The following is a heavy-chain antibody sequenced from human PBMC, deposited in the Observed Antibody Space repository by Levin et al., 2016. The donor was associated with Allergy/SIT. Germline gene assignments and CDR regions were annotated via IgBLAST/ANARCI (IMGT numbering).Heavy chain of an antibody. V-gene: IGHV1-69*04. Sequence: SVKVSCKASGGTFSSYAISWVRQAPGQGLEWMGRIIPILGIANYAQKFQGRVTITADKSTSTAYMELSSLRSEDTAVYYCARDLLSEYSGSNVWGQGTTVTVSS. J-gene: IGHJ6*02. CDR2: IIPILGIA. D-gene: IGHD5-12*01. CDR3: ARDLLSEYSGSNV. CDR1: GGTFSSYA.